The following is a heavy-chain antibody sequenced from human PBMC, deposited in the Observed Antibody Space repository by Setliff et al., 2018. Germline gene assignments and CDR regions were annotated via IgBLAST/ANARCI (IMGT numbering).Heavy chain of an antibody. CDR1: GYPFIEHY. D-gene: IGHD4-17*01. V-gene: IGHV1-2*02. Sequence: ASVKVSCKTSGYPFIEHYVNWVRQAPGQGLEWMGWIRPNGGGTHYAQKFQGRVTMTRDTSISTAYMELSRLRSDDTAVYSCARSRLYGGWFDPWGQGTLVTVSS. CDR2: IRPNGGGT. J-gene: IGHJ5*02. CDR3: ARSRLYGGWFDP.